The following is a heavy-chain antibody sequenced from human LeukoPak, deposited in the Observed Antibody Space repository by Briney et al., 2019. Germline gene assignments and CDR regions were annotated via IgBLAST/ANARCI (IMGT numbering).Heavy chain of an antibody. Sequence: PGGSLRLSCAASGFTFSSYGMHWVRQAPGKELEWVAVISYDGSNKYYADSVKGRFTISRDNSKNTLYLQMNSLRAEDTAVYYCAKPVMGGSRNWFDPWGQGTLVTVSS. CDR2: ISYDGSNK. CDR3: AKPVMGGSRNWFDP. CDR1: GFTFSSYG. D-gene: IGHD2-8*01. V-gene: IGHV3-30*18. J-gene: IGHJ5*02.